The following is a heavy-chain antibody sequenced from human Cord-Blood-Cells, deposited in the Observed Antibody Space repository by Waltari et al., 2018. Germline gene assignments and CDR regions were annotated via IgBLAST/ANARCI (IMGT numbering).Heavy chain of an antibody. D-gene: IGHD6-13*01. Sequence: EVQLVESGGGLVQPGGSLRLSCAASGFTFSSYWMSWVRQAPGKGLWWVANIKQDGSEKYYVDSVKGRFTISRDNAKNSLYLQMNSLRAEDTAVYYCARDYSQLGDAFDIWGQGTMVTVSS. CDR1: GFTFSSYW. J-gene: IGHJ3*02. CDR3: ARDYSQLGDAFDI. CDR2: IKQDGSEK. V-gene: IGHV3-7*01.